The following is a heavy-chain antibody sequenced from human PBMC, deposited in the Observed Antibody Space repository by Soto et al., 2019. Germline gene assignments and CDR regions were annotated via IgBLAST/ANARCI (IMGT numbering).Heavy chain of an antibody. V-gene: IGHV1-18*01. Sequence: GASVKVSCKASDYTFTSYGIIWVRQAPGQGLEWTGWISVYNGNTNYAQKFRGRVTMTTDISTTTAYMEMRSLRSDDTAVYYCARSGSSWNLREFDYWGQGTLVTVSS. CDR3: ARSGSSWNLREFDY. J-gene: IGHJ4*02. CDR2: ISVYNGNT. D-gene: IGHD6-13*01. CDR1: DYTFTSYG.